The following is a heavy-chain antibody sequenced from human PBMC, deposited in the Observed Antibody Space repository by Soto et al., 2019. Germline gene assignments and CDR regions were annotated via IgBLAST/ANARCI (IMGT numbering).Heavy chain of an antibody. Sequence: EVQLVESGGGLVQPGGSLRLSCSFTFNSYSRNWVLQSPGKWLEWVSSISSGSAYIEDADSVKGRFTISRDNANNFLDRRMSRLRVDDTALYYGTRDQGGSADSWFDPWGQGNLGTVSS. J-gene: IGHJ5*02. V-gene: IGHV3-21*06. CDR3: TRDQGGSADSWFDP. CDR1: TFNSYS. D-gene: IGHD1-26*01. CDR2: ISSGSAYI.